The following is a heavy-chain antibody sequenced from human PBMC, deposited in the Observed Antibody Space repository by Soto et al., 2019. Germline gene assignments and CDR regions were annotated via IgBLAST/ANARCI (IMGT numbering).Heavy chain of an antibody. V-gene: IGHV2-5*01. D-gene: IGHD6-13*01. CDR2: IFWNDDK. J-gene: IGHJ4*02. Sequence: ESGPTLVNPTQTLTLTCTFSGFSLNTNGVAVGWVRQPPRKALEWLALIFWNDDKRYSPSQKSRLTITKDTSKNQVVLTMTTMDPVDTATYYCVRTPYTSSWARFDYRGQGTLVTVSS. CDR3: VRTPYTSSWARFDY. CDR1: GFSLNTNGVA.